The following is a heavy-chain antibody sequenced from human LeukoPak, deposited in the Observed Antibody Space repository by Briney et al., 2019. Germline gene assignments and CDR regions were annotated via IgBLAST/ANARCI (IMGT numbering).Heavy chain of an antibody. D-gene: IGHD2-15*01. V-gene: IGHV3-30*14. CDR3: VKERGYCSGGSCYFDH. Sequence: AGRSLRLSCAASGFPFSGYAIHWVRQAPGKGLEWVAVISHDGTNKYYADSVKGRFTISRDNSKNTLYLQMSSLRAEDTAVYYCVKERGYCSGGSCYFDHWGQGTLVTVSS. CDR1: GFPFSGYA. CDR2: ISHDGTNK. J-gene: IGHJ4*02.